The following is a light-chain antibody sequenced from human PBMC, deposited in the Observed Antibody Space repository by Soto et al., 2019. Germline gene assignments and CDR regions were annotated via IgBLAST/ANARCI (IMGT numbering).Light chain of an antibody. CDR3: QQRYNWLT. CDR2: DAS. J-gene: IGKJ4*01. Sequence: EVVMTQSPATLSVSPGESATLSCRGSQSISSSKLAWYQQNPGQAPRLLIYDASTRATGVPARFSGSGSGTDFTLTISSLQSEDFAVYYCQQRYNWLTFGGGTKVDI. CDR1: QSISSS. V-gene: IGKV3-15*01.